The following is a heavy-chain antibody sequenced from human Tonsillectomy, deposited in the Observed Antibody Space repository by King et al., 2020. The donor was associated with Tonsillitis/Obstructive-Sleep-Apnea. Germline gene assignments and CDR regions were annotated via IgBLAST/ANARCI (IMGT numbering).Heavy chain of an antibody. Sequence: VQLVESGGGLVQPGRSLRLSCAASGFTFDDYAMYWVRQVPGKGLEWVSGISWNSGSTVYADSVKGRFTISRDNAKNSLYLQMNSLRTEDTALYYCAKDLIIAVAGTPGDAFDIWGQGTMVTVSS. CDR2: ISWNSGST. CDR3: AKDLIIAVAGTPGDAFDI. CDR1: GFTFDDYA. D-gene: IGHD6-13*01. J-gene: IGHJ3*02. V-gene: IGHV3-9*01.